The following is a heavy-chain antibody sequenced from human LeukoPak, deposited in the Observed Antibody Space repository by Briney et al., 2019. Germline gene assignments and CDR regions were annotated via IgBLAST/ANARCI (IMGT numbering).Heavy chain of an antibody. CDR1: GGTFSSYT. J-gene: IGHJ4*02. CDR3: ARDGGGDYGGNRGH. V-gene: IGHV1-69*04. CDR2: IIPILGIA. Sequence: ASVKVSCKASGGTFSSYTISWVRQAPAQVLEWMGRIIPILGIANYAQKFQGRVTITADKSTSTDYMEQSSLRSEDTAVYYCARDGGGDYGGNRGHWGQGTLVTVSS. D-gene: IGHD4-23*01.